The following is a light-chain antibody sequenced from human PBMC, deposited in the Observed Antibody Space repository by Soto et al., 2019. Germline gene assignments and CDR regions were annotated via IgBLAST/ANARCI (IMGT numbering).Light chain of an antibody. CDR2: WAS. Sequence: DIVMTQSPDSLAVSLGERATINCKSSRTVLYSANNKNYLAWYQKKPGQPPKVLIYWASIRESGVPNRFSGSGSGTDFILTISSLQAEDVAVYYCQQYYTTPLSFGGGTKVEIK. CDR3: QQYYTTPLS. V-gene: IGKV4-1*01. J-gene: IGKJ4*01. CDR1: RTVLYSANNKNY.